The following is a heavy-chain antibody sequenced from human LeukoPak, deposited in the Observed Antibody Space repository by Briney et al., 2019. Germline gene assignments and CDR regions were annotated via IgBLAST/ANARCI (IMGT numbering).Heavy chain of an antibody. J-gene: IGHJ4*02. Sequence: ASVKVSCKASGYTFTGYYIHWVRQAPGQGLEWMGRIDPNSGGTSYAQNFQGRVTMTRDTSISTAYMELTRLTSDDTAVYYCPREPATVRGVGGYWGQGTVVTV. CDR1: GYTFTGYY. CDR3: PREPATVRGVGGY. CDR2: IDPNSGGT. V-gene: IGHV1-2*06. D-gene: IGHD3-10*01.